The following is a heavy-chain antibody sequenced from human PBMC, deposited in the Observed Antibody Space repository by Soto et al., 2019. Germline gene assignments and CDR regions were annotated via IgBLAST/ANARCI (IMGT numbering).Heavy chain of an antibody. CDR1: GGSISRSSYY. CDR3: ASRTPSTGTRLRYYYYYMDV. Sequence: SETLSLTYTVSGGSISRSSYYWGWIRTPPGKGLEWIGSIYYSGSTYYNPSLKSRVTISVDTSKNQFSLKLSSVTAADTAVYYCASRTPSTGTRLRYYYYYMDVWGKGTTVTVSS. V-gene: IGHV4-39*01. J-gene: IGHJ6*03. CDR2: IYYSGST. D-gene: IGHD1-1*01.